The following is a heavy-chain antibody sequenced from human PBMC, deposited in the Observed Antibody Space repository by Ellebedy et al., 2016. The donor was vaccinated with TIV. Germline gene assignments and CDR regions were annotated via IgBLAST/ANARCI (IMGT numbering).Heavy chain of an antibody. CDR1: GYTFTSYD. CDR2: MNPNSGNT. Sequence: AASVKVSCKASGYTFTSYDINWVRQATGQGLEWMGWMNPNSGNTGYAQKFQGRVTMTRNTSISTAYMELSSLRSEDTAVYYCARGISGSGYYSNWFDPWGQGTLVTVSS. V-gene: IGHV1-8*01. J-gene: IGHJ5*02. D-gene: IGHD3-22*01. CDR3: ARGISGSGYYSNWFDP.